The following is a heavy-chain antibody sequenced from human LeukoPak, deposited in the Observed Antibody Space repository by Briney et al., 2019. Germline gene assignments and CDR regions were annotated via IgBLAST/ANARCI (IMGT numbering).Heavy chain of an antibody. CDR2: IWYDGSNK. Sequence: GGSLRLSCAASGFTFSSYGMHWVRQAPGKGLEWVAVIWYDGSNKYYADSVKGRFTISRDNSKNTLYLQMNSLRAEDTAVYYCATTTHCRGGSCLSYYFDYWGQGTLVTVSS. CDR3: ATTTHCRGGSCLSYYFDY. CDR1: GFTFSSYG. V-gene: IGHV3-33*01. D-gene: IGHD2-15*01. J-gene: IGHJ4*02.